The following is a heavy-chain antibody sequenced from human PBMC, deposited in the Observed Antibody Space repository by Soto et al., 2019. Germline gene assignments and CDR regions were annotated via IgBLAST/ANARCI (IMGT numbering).Heavy chain of an antibody. D-gene: IGHD6-13*01. J-gene: IGHJ4*02. Sequence: SLRLSCAASGFTFSSYGMHWVRQAPGKGLEWVAVISYDGSNKYYADSVKGRFTISRDNSKNTLYLQMNSLRAEDTAVYYCAKSREFIEAPTHFDYWGQGTLVTVSS. CDR2: ISYDGSNK. V-gene: IGHV3-30*18. CDR3: AKSREFIEAPTHFDY. CDR1: GFTFSSYG.